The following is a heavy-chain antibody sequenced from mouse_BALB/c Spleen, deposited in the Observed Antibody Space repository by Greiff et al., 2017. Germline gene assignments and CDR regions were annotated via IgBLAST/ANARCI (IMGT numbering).Heavy chain of an antibody. CDR2: ILPGSGST. CDR1: GYTFSSYW. V-gene: IGHV1-9*01. J-gene: IGHJ3*01. Sequence: VQLQQSGAELMKPGASVKISCKATGYTFSSYWIEWVKQRPGHGLEWIGEILPGSGSTNYNEKFKGKATFTADTSSNTAYMQLSSLTSEDSAVYYCAREIYYDYDGGFAYWGQGTLVTVSA. CDR3: AREIYYDYDGGFAY. D-gene: IGHD2-4*01.